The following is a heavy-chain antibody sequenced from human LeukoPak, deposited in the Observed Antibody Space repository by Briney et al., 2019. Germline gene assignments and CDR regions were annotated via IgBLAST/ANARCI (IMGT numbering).Heavy chain of an antibody. CDR1: GYTFTSYD. J-gene: IGHJ6*02. CDR2: MNPNSGNT. V-gene: IGHV1-8*01. Sequence: GAPVKVSCKASGYTFTSYDINWVRQATGQGLEWMGWMNPNSGNTGYAQKFQGRVTMTRNTSISTAYMELSSLRSEDTAVYCCARAPSGDTYYDFWSGSPLSYYYYGMDVWGQGTTVTVSS. D-gene: IGHD3-3*01. CDR3: ARAPSGDTYYDFWSGSPLSYYYYGMDV.